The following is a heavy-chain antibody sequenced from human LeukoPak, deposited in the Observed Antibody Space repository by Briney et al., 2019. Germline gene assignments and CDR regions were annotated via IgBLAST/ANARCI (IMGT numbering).Heavy chain of an antibody. Sequence: GGSLRLSCVASGFIFGNYAMSSVSLAPGKWLQWVSQISSTGGATWYGGFARGRFSISRDNTKKTLYLQMSSLRIEDTAMYYCVKDPRYTYSTNVFDSWGQGTLLIVSS. D-gene: IGHD6-13*01. J-gene: IGHJ5*01. V-gene: IGHV3-23*01. CDR1: GFIFGNYA. CDR2: ISSTGGAT. CDR3: VKDPRYTYSTNVFDS.